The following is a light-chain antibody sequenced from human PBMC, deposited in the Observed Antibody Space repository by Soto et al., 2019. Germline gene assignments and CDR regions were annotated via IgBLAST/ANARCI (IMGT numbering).Light chain of an antibody. J-gene: IGKJ3*01. CDR3: QQYGGSPGFT. CDR2: GAS. CDR1: QTACSNC. Sequence: EIVLTQSPGTLSLSPGERATLSCRANQTACSNCLAWYQQKPGQAPRLLISGASNRATGIPDRFSGSGSGTDFTLTISRLEPEDFAVYYCQQYGGSPGFTFGPGTRVDIK. V-gene: IGKV3-20*01.